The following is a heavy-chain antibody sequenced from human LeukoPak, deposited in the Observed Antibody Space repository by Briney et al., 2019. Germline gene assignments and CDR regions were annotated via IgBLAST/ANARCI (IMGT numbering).Heavy chain of an antibody. CDR3: ARVLSGSGLLQGWFDP. D-gene: IGHD1-26*01. V-gene: IGHV1-69*17. J-gene: IGHJ5*02. Sequence: SVKVSCKASGGTFSSYGISWVRQAPGQGLEWMGGIIPIFGIANYAQKFQGRVTITADKSTSPAYMELSSLRSEDTAVYYCARVLSGSGLLQGWFDPWGQGTLVTVSS. CDR2: IIPIFGIA. CDR1: GGTFSSYG.